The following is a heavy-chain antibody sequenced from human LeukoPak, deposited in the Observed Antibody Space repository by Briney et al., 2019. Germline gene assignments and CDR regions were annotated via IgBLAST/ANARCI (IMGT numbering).Heavy chain of an antibody. J-gene: IGHJ2*01. V-gene: IGHV4-4*07. CDR1: GGSISSYY. D-gene: IGHD2-21*02. CDR2: IYTSGST. Sequence: PSETLSLTCTVSGGSISSYYWSRIRQPAGKGLEWIGRIYTSGSTNYNPSLKSRVTMSVVTSKNQFSLKLSSVTAADTAVYYCARVDIVVVTALWYFDLWGRGTLVSVSS. CDR3: ARVDIVVVTALWYFDL.